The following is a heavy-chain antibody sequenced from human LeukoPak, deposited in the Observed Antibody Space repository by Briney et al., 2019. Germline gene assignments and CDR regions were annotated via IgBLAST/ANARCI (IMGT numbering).Heavy chain of an antibody. V-gene: IGHV3-48*03. J-gene: IGHJ4*02. Sequence: PGGSLRLSCAASGFTFSSYEMNWVRQAPGKGLEWVSYISSSGSTIYYADSVKGRFTISRDNAKNSLYLQMNSLRAEDTAVYYCARQEIKRSGNYYDYWGQGTLVTVSS. CDR1: GFTFSSYE. D-gene: IGHD3-3*01. CDR3: ARQEIKRSGNYYDY. CDR2: ISSSGSTI.